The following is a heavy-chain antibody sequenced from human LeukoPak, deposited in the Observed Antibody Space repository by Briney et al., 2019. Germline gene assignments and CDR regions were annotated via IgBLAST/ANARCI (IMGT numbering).Heavy chain of an antibody. CDR3: ARHLSYGYNSVSGAFEI. Sequence: GESLKISCKASGYRMANYWIGWVRQMPEKGLEWMGIIYPGDSETRYSPSFQGQVTFSVDKSISTAYVQWSSLRASDTAMYYCARHLSYGYNSVSGAFEIWGQGTMVTVSS. CDR1: GYRMANYW. D-gene: IGHD5-18*01. CDR2: IYPGDSET. V-gene: IGHV5-51*01. J-gene: IGHJ3*02.